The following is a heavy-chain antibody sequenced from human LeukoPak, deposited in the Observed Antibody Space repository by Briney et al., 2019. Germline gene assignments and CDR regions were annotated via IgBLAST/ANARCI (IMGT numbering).Heavy chain of an antibody. J-gene: IGHJ4*02. Sequence: PGGSLRLSWAASGFTLSSFGMHWVRQAPGKGLEWVAVIWYDASNKYYADSVKGRFTISRDNSKNTLYLQMNSLRDDDTAVYYCVRGVGVSRFNYLDSWGQGTLVIVSS. CDR3: VRGVGVSRFNYLDS. D-gene: IGHD6-13*01. CDR2: IWYDASNK. CDR1: GFTLSSFG. V-gene: IGHV3-33*01.